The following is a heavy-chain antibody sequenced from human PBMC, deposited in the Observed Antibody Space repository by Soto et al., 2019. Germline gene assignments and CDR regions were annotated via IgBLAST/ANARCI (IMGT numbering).Heavy chain of an antibody. V-gene: IGHV4-59*01. D-gene: IGHD3-10*01. Sequence: PSETLSLTCTGSGGSISSYYWSWIRQPPGKGLEWIGYIYYSGSTNYNPSLKSRVTISVDTSKNQFSLKLSSVTAADTAVYYCARGAGVGWFDPWGQGTLVTVSS. CDR3: ARGAGVGWFDP. CDR1: GGSISSYY. J-gene: IGHJ5*02. CDR2: IYYSGST.